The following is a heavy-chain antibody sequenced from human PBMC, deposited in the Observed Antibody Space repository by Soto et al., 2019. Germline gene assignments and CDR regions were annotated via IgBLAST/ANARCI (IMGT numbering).Heavy chain of an antibody. Sequence: QVQLVESGGGVVQPGKSLRLSCAASGFTFSTYGIHWVRQAPGKGLEWVALISYDGGSKYYGDSVKGRFIISRDNSHNPGSLQMNSLRADDTAVYFCAKEQLAMTVVVADYFDSWGQGTLVTASS. CDR3: AKEQLAMTVVVADYFDS. J-gene: IGHJ4*02. CDR1: GFTFSTYG. V-gene: IGHV3-30*18. D-gene: IGHD3-22*01. CDR2: ISYDGGSK.